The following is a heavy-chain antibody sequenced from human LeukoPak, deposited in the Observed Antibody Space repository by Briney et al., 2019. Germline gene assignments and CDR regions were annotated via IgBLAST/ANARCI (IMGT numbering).Heavy chain of an antibody. V-gene: IGHV4-31*03. CDR3: AAIVVVTAAIDY. D-gene: IGHD2-2*01. CDR1: GGSISDAAYC. J-gene: IGHJ4*02. CDR2: ISYSGST. Sequence: SETLSLICTVSGGSISDAAYCWSWIRQHPGKGLESIGYISYSGSTYYNPSLKSRVTISVDTSKNQFSLKLRSVTAADTAVYYCAAIVVVTAAIDYWGQGILVTVSS.